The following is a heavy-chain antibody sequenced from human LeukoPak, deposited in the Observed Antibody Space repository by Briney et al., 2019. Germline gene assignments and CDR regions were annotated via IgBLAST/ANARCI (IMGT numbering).Heavy chain of an antibody. J-gene: IGHJ5*02. CDR3: ARQKGVGATNWFDP. V-gene: IGHV4-59*08. D-gene: IGHD1-26*01. CDR1: GGSISSYY. CDR2: IYYSGST. Sequence: SETLSLTCTVSGGSISSYYWSWIRQPPGKGLEWIGYIYYSGSTNYNPSLKSRVTISVDTSKNQFSLKLSSVTAADTAVYHCARQKGVGATNWFDPWGQGTLVTVSS.